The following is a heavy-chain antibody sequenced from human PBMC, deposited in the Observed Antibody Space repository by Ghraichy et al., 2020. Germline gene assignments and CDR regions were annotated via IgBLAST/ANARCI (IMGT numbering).Heavy chain of an antibody. V-gene: IGHV3-7*04. CDR2: IKQDGGER. D-gene: IGHD3-10*01. Sequence: LTCAASGFTFSSYWITWARQAPGKGLEWVANIKQDGGERYYVDSVKGRFTISRDNAKNSLYLQMNSLRAEDTAVYYCARGRSYYGSGSQYNFGYAFDIWGQGTMVTVSS. CDR1: GFTFSSYW. CDR3: ARGRSYYGSGSQYNFGYAFDI. J-gene: IGHJ3*02.